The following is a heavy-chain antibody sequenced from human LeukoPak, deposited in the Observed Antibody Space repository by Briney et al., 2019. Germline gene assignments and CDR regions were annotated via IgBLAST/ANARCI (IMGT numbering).Heavy chain of an antibody. CDR2: IYYSGST. V-gene: IGHV4-59*01. Sequence: SETLSLTCTVSGGSISSYYWSWIRQPPGKGLEWIGCIYYSGSTNYNPSLKSRVTISVDTSKNQFSLKLSSVTAADTAVYYCAGTTYYDFWYGMDVWGQGTTVTVSS. CDR1: GGSISSYY. D-gene: IGHD3-3*01. CDR3: AGTTYYDFWYGMDV. J-gene: IGHJ6*02.